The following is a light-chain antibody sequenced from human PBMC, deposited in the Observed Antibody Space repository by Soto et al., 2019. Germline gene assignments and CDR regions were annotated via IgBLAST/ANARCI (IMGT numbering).Light chain of an antibody. J-gene: IGKJ1*01. CDR1: QSVGSN. Sequence: EIVMTQSPATLSVSPGDRAALSCRASQSVGSNLAWYQQKPGQAPRLLIYGASTRATGIPARFSGSGSGTAFTLTISSLQSEDLAMYFCQQYNNWPPDRTFGQGTKVEIK. CDR3: QQYNNWPPDRT. V-gene: IGKV3-15*01. CDR2: GAS.